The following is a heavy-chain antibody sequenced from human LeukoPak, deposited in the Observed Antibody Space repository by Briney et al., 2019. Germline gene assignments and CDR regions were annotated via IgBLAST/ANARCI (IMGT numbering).Heavy chain of an antibody. CDR1: GFTFSSYS. V-gene: IGHV3-48*01. J-gene: IGHJ3*02. CDR3: ARDHHRRLYDSQARDTFDI. Sequence: PGGPLRLSCAASGFTFSSYSMNWVRQAPGKGLEWVSYISSSSSTLYYADSVKGRFSISRDNAKNSLYLQMNSLRAEDTAVYYCARDHHRRLYDSQARDTFDIWGQGTLVTVSS. CDR2: ISSSSSTL. D-gene: IGHD3-22*01.